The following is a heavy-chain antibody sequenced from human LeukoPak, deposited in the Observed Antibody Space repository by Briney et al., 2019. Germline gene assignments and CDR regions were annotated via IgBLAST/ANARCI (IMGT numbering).Heavy chain of an antibody. J-gene: IGHJ6*03. V-gene: IGHV3-15*01. CDR3: TTDSTLYSSSWYDYYYYYMDV. CDR1: GFTFSNAW. Sequence: GGSLRLSCAASGFTFSNAWMSWVRQAPGKGLEWVGRIKSKTDGGTTDYAAPVKGRFTISRDDSKNTLYLQMNSLKTEDTAVYYCTTDSTLYSSSWYDYYYYYMDVWGKGTTVTVSS. D-gene: IGHD6-13*01. CDR2: IKSKTDGGTT.